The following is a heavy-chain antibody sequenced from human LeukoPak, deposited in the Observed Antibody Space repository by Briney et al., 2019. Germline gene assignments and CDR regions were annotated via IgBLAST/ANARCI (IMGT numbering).Heavy chain of an antibody. CDR2: IYTSGST. D-gene: IGHD3-3*01. J-gene: IGHJ6*03. Sequence: PSETLSLTCTVSGDFSSSFYWSWLRQSPGKGLEWIGYIYTSGSTNYNPSLKSRVIISLDTSKNQFSLNLRSVTAADTAVYFCARQTHYDFWSGFHYHLDVWGKGTSVTVS. V-gene: IGHV4-4*09. CDR1: GDFSSSFY. CDR3: ARQTHYDFWSGFHYHLDV.